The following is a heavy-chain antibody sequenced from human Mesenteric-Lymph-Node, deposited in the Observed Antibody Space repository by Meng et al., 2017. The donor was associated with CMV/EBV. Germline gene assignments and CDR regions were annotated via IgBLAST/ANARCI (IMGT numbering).Heavy chain of an antibody. D-gene: IGHD6-19*01. Sequence: GSLKISCAASGFTFSGSPIHWVRQAPGKGLEWVALVSYDGSSKYYADSVKGRFTVSRDNSMNTVYLQMSSLRPEDTAVYHCAKTGYNSAWYYWGQGTLVTVSS. CDR2: VSYDGSSK. V-gene: IGHV3-30-3*02. CDR1: GFTFSGSP. J-gene: IGHJ4*02. CDR3: AKTGYNSAWYY.